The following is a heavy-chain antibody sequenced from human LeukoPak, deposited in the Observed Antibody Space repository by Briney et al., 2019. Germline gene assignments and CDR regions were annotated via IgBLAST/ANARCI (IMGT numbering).Heavy chain of an antibody. CDR2: IIPIFGTA. CDR3: ARAFGGVIVILGHAFDI. D-gene: IGHD3-16*02. J-gene: IGHJ3*02. CDR1: GGTFSSYA. Sequence: GASVKVSCKASGGTFSSYAISWVRQAPGQGLEWMGGIIPIFGTANYAQKFQGRVTITADESTSTAYMELRSLGSDDTAVYYCARAFGGVIVILGHAFDIWGQGTMVTVSS. V-gene: IGHV1-69*13.